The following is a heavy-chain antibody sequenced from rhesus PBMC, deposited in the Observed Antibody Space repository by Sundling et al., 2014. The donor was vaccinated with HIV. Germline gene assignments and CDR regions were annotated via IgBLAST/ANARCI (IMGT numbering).Heavy chain of an antibody. Sequence: QVQLQESGPGVVKPSETLSLTCAVSGGSISDIYRWNWIRQPPGKGLEWIGFIYGIITDTNYNPSLRSRVTISKDTSKNQFSLDLSSVTAADTAVYYCARGLGNFDYWGQGVLVTVSS. V-gene: IGHV4S10*01. J-gene: IGHJ4*01. D-gene: IGHD1-44*01. CDR2: IYGIITDT. CDR1: GGSISDIYR. CDR3: ARGLGNFDY.